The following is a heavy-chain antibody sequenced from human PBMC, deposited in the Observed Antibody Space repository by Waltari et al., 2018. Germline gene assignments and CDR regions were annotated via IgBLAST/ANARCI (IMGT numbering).Heavy chain of an antibody. D-gene: IGHD3-3*01. J-gene: IGHJ3*02. CDR3: AREANIAIFGMAARGAFDI. CDR2: IIPLHAIA. CDR1: GGTFSSYA. V-gene: IGHV1-69*04. Sequence: QVQLVQSGAEVKKPGSSVKVSCKASGGTFSSYAINWVRQAPGQGLEWMGGIIPLHAIANYHQKFQGKVTITEDESTSTAYMELSSLGSDDTAVYYCAREANIAIFGMAARGAFDIWGQGTMVTVSS.